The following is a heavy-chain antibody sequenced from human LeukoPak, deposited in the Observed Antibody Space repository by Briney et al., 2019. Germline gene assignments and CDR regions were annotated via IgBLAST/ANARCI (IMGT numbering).Heavy chain of an antibody. J-gene: IGHJ6*03. V-gene: IGHV4-59*08. Sequence: PSETLSLTCTVSGGSISSYYWSWIRQPPGKGLEWIGYIYYSGSTNYNPSLKSRVTISVDTSKNQFSLKLSSVTAADTAVYYCVSSGYNPRFYYYYLDVWGKGTTVTISS. D-gene: IGHD3-22*01. CDR2: IYYSGST. CDR3: VSSGYNPRFYYYYLDV. CDR1: GGSISSYY.